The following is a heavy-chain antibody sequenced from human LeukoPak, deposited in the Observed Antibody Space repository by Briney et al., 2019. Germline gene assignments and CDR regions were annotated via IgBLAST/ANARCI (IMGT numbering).Heavy chain of an antibody. CDR1: GFTFSSYS. CDR2: ISSSSSYI. Sequence: GGSLRLSCAASGFTFSSYSMNWVRQAPGKGLDWVSSISSSSSYIYYADSVKGRFTISRDNGKNSLYLQMNSLRAEDTAVYYCAKDHHPRGGGYVDYWGQGTLVTVSS. V-gene: IGHV3-21*04. D-gene: IGHD3-10*01. CDR3: AKDHHPRGGGYVDY. J-gene: IGHJ4*02.